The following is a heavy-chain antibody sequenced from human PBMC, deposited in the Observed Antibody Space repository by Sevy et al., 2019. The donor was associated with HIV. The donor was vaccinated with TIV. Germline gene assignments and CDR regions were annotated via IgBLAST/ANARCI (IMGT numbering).Heavy chain of an antibody. Sequence: ASVKVSCKASGYTFTSYYMHWVRQAPGQGLEWMGIINPSGGSTSYPQKFQGRVTMTRDTSTSTVYMELSSLRSEDTAVYYCARVITIFGVVIPEYGMDVWGQGTTVTVSS. CDR1: GYTFTSYY. CDR3: ARVITIFGVVIPEYGMDV. CDR2: INPSGGST. V-gene: IGHV1-46*03. J-gene: IGHJ6*02. D-gene: IGHD3-3*01.